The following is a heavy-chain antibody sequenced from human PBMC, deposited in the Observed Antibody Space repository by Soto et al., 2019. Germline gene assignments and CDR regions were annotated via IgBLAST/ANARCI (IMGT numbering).Heavy chain of an antibody. Sequence: QVQLQESGPGLVKPSETLSLTCSVSGGTISSYYWSWIRQPPGKGLEWIGYIYSRGTTSYNPSLRSRATILVDTSKNQFSLRLTSVTATYTAVYYCATGRISRGLDVWGQGTTITVSS. V-gene: IGHV4-59*12. CDR1: GGTISSYY. J-gene: IGHJ6*02. CDR3: ATGRISRGLDV. CDR2: IYSRGTT.